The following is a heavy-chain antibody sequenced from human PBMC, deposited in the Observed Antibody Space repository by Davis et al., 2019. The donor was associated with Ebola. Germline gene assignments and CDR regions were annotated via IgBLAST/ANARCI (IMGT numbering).Heavy chain of an antibody. CDR1: GESLSGYY. CDR3: AKESGTTGNPAFDS. D-gene: IGHD1-1*01. V-gene: IGHV4-34*01. Sequence: PSETLSLTCDVSGESLSGYYWSWIRQPPGKGLEWIGEVNPSGTTNYSPSLKRRVTISVDTSKNQISLNLYSVTAADTALYYCAKESGTTGNPAFDSWGQGILVTVSS. CDR2: VNPSGTT. J-gene: IGHJ4*02.